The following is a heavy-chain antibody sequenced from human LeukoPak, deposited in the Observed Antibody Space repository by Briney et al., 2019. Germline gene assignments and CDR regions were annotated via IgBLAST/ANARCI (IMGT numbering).Heavy chain of an antibody. J-gene: IGHJ6*02. CDR3: ARRGRRFLEWLPKRNVNYYGMDV. CDR2: MNPNSGNT. D-gene: IGHD3-3*01. CDR1: GYTFTSYD. V-gene: IGHV1-8*01. Sequence: ASVKVSCKASGYTFTSYDISWVRQATGQGLEWMGWMNPNSGNTGYAQKFQGRVTMTRNTSISTAYMELSSLRSEDTAVYYCARRGRRFLEWLPKRNVNYYGMDVWGQGTTVTVSS.